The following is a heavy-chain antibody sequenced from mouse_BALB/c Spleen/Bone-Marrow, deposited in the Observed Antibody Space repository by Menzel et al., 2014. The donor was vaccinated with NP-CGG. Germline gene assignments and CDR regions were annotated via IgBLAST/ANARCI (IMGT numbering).Heavy chain of an antibody. V-gene: IGHV6-6*02. D-gene: IGHD4-1*01. Sequence: EVKLVESGGGLVQPGGSMKLSCVASGFTFSSYWMSWVRQSPEKGLEWVAEIRLKSDNYATHYAESVKGKFTISRDDSKSRPYLQMNSLRTEDTGIYYCSGWDQFAFWGQGTLVTVSA. CDR3: SGWDQFAF. J-gene: IGHJ3*01. CDR1: GFTFSSYW. CDR2: IRLKSDNYAT.